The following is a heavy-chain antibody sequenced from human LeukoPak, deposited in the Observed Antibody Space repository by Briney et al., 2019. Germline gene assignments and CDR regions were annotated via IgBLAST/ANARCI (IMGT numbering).Heavy chain of an antibody. J-gene: IGHJ6*04. D-gene: IGHD6-19*01. Sequence: PSETLSLTCAVYGGSFSDYYWNWIRQSPGKGLDWVGEINHSGTTNHNPSLKSRVTISVDTSKNQCSLRLSSVPAADTAIYHCARGLRLPSRSTPAVPHVWSKGTTVTVSA. CDR3: ARGLRLPSRSTPAVPHV. V-gene: IGHV4-34*01. CDR2: INHSGTT. CDR1: GGSFSDYY.